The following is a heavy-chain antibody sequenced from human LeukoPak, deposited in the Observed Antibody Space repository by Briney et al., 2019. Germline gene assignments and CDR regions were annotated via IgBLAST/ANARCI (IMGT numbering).Heavy chain of an antibody. J-gene: IGHJ4*02. Sequence: GGSLRLSCAASGFTFSSYGMSWVRQAPGKGLEWVSAISGSGGSTYYADSVKGRFTISRDNSKNTLYLQMNSLGAEDTAIYFCTTDRGDYGDYIRHWGQGTLVTVSS. CDR2: ISGSGGST. CDR1: GFTFSSYG. V-gene: IGHV3-23*01. CDR3: TTDRGDYGDYIRH. D-gene: IGHD4-17*01.